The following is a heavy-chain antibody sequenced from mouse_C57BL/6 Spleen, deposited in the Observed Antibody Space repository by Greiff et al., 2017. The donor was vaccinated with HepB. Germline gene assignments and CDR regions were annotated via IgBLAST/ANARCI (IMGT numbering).Heavy chain of an antibody. Sequence: VQLQQSGAELVKPGASVKLSCKASGYTFTSYWMQWVKQRPGQGLEWIGEIDPSDSYTNYNQKFKGKATLTVDTSSSTAYMQLSSLTSEDSAVYYCARIYPGAMDYWGQGTSVTVSS. CDR2: IDPSDSYT. D-gene: IGHD2-1*01. J-gene: IGHJ4*01. CDR3: ARIYPGAMDY. V-gene: IGHV1-50*01. CDR1: GYTFTSYW.